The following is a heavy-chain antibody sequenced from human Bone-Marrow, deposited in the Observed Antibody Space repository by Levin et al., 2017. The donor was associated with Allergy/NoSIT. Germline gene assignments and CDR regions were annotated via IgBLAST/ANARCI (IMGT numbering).Heavy chain of an antibody. Sequence: GESLKISCAASGFTFSSYSMNWVRQAPGKGLEWVSSISSSSSYIYYADSVKGRFTISRDNAKNSLYLQMNSLRAEDTAVYYCATTYPSSSSPGGWFDPWGQGTLVTVSS. J-gene: IGHJ5*02. CDR2: ISSSSSYI. CDR3: ATTYPSSSSPGGWFDP. V-gene: IGHV3-21*01. CDR1: GFTFSSYS. D-gene: IGHD6-6*01.